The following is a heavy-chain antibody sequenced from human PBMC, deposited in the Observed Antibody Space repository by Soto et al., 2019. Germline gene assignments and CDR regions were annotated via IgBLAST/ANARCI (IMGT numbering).Heavy chain of an antibody. CDR2: ISYDGSNK. D-gene: IGHD5-18*01. CDR3: AKDYGIAGYSYGYFQYGMDV. J-gene: IGHJ6*01. V-gene: IGHV3-30*18. CDR1: GFTFSSYG. Sequence: GGSLRLSCAASGFTFSSYGMHWVRLAPGKGLEWVAFISYDGSNKYYADSVKGRFTISRDNSKNTLYLQMNSLRAEDTAVYYCAKDYGIAGYSYGYFQYGMDVWGQGTTVNVSS.